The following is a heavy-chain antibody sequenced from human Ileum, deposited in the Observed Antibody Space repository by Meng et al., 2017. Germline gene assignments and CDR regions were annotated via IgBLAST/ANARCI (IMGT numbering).Heavy chain of an antibody. V-gene: IGHV3-23*01. J-gene: IGHJ4*02. CDR2: IGSTT. D-gene: IGHD2-21*01. CDR1: GFSFSNYT. Sequence: EVRLLESGGGLVQPGVSLRLSCAASGFSFSNYTMDWVRQAPGKGLEWISTIGSTTYYADSVKGRFTVSRDTSKNTLYLQMNSLRAEDAAVYYCARGCNNINCYFRNWGQGTLVTVSS. CDR3: ARGCNNINCYFRN.